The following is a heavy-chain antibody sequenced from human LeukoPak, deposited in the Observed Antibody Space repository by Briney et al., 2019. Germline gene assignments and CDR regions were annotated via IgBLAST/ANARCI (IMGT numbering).Heavy chain of an antibody. CDR2: IYHSGST. Sequence: PSGTLSLTCAVSGGSISGSNWWSWVRQAPGKGPEWIGEIYHSGSTNYNPSLKSRVTISVDTSKNQFSLKLSSVTAADTAVYYCARHHDFAEYFQHWGQGTLVTVSS. CDR3: ARHHDFAEYFQH. J-gene: IGHJ1*01. D-gene: IGHD2-21*02. CDR1: GGSISGSNW. V-gene: IGHV4-4*02.